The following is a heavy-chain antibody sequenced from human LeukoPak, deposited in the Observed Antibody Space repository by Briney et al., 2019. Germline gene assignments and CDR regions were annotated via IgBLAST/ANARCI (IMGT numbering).Heavy chain of an antibody. CDR2: INWNGGST. CDR1: GFDFSSYG. J-gene: IGHJ3*02. CDR3: ARVGGSWYEGAFDI. V-gene: IGHV3-20*04. D-gene: IGHD6-13*01. Sequence: GGSLRLSCGVSGFDFSSYGMSWVRQAPGKGLEWVSGINWNGGSTGYADSVKGRFTISRDNAKNSLYLQMNSLRAEDTALYYCARVGGSWYEGAFDIWGQGTMVTAS.